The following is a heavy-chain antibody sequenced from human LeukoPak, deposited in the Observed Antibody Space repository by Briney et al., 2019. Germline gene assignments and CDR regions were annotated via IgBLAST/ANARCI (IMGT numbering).Heavy chain of an antibody. CDR1: GYTFTSYG. CDR3: ARDGLYSSSWYVDY. CDR2: ISAYNGNT. Sequence: PRASVMVSCKASGYTFTSYGISWVRQAPGQGLEWMGWISAYNGNTNYAQKLQGRVTMTTDTSTSTAYMELRSLRSDDTAVYYCARDGLYSSSWYVDYWGQGTLVTVSS. J-gene: IGHJ4*02. D-gene: IGHD6-13*01. V-gene: IGHV1-18*01.